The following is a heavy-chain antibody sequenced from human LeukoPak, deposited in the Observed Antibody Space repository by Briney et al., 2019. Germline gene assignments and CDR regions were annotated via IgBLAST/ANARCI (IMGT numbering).Heavy chain of an antibody. Sequence: PGGSLRLSCAASGFTFDDYAMHWVRQAPGKGLEWVSAISWNSGSIGYADSVKGRFTISRDNAKNSLYLQMNSLRAEDMALYYCAASVTGDLGDAFDIWGQGTMVTVSS. V-gene: IGHV3-9*03. CDR1: GFTFDDYA. J-gene: IGHJ3*02. CDR2: ISWNSGSI. D-gene: IGHD7-27*01. CDR3: AASVTGDLGDAFDI.